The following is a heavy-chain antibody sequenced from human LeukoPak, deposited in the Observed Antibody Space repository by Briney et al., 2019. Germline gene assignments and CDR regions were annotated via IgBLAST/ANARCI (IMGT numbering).Heavy chain of an antibody. Sequence: GGSLRLSCAASGFTFSNYNMNWVRQAPGKGLEWLSYISSSGRTTNYADSVKGRFTISRDNAKNSLYLQMNSLKDGDTAVYYCAGYYDFWSGYHLGYYYGMDVWGQGTTVTVSS. CDR2: ISSSGRTT. CDR3: AGYYDFWSGYHLGYYYGMDV. CDR1: GFTFSNYN. V-gene: IGHV3-48*02. D-gene: IGHD3-3*01. J-gene: IGHJ6*02.